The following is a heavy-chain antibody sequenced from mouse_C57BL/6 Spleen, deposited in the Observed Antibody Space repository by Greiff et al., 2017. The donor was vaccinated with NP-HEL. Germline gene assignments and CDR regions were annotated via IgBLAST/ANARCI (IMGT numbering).Heavy chain of an antibody. V-gene: IGHV1-82*01. J-gene: IGHJ4*01. CDR2: IYPGDGDT. Sequence: VQLQQSGPELVKPGASVKISCKASGYAFSSSWMNWVKQRPGKGLEWIGRIYPGDGDTNYNGKFKGKATLTADKSSSTAYMQLSSLTSEVSAVYFCARADYYAMDYWGQGTSVTFSS. CDR1: GYAFSSSW. CDR3: ARADYYAMDY.